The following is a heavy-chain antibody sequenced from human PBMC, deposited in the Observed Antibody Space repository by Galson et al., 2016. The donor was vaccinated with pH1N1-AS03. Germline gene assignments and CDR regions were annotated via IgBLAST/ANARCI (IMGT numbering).Heavy chain of an antibody. D-gene: IGHD3-9*01. CDR1: GFTFSSLW. V-gene: IGHV3-74*01. J-gene: IGHJ3*01. CDR3: ASDGVFDHKSAFDF. CDR2: VNGDGSST. Sequence: SLRLSCAASGFTFSSLWMHWVRQGPGKGLVWVARVNGDGSSTTYADSVKGRFTTSRDNAKNTLYLQMNSLRDEDTAVYYCASDGVFDHKSAFDFWGQGTMVTVSS.